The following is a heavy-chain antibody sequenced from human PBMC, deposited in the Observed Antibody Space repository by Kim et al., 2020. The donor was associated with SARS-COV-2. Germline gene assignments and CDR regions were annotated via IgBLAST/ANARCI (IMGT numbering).Heavy chain of an antibody. CDR1: GGSISSSSYY. J-gene: IGHJ6*02. V-gene: IGHV4-39*01. Sequence: SETLSLTCTVSGGSISSSSYYWGWIRQPPGKGLEWIGSIYYSGSTYYNPSLKSRVTISVDTSKNQFSLKLSSVTAADTAVYYCVVSLVVAGTFSYYYYGMDVWGQGTTVTVSS. CDR3: VVSLVVAGTFSYYYYGMDV. CDR2: IYYSGST. D-gene: IGHD6-13*01.